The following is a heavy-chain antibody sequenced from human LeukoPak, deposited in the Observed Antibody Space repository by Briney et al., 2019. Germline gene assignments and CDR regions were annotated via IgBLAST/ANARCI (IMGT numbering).Heavy chain of an antibody. V-gene: IGHV3-23*01. CDR1: GFIFSTYP. CDR3: AKENPVGGTNYFDY. J-gene: IGHJ4*02. Sequence: GGSLRLSCAASGFIFSTYPMSWVRQAPGKGLEWVSAITGSGDSTFYADSVKGRCTISRDDSKNTLSLQMNTLRAEDTAVYYCAKENPVGGTNYFDYWGQGTLVTVSS. D-gene: IGHD1-26*01. CDR2: ITGSGDST.